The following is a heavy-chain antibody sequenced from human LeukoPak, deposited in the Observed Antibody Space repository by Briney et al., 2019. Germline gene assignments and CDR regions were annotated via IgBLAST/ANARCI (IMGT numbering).Heavy chain of an antibody. CDR3: TTGGSVIVAGTRAFDI. V-gene: IGHV3-15*07. CDR1: GFTFSNTW. D-gene: IGHD5-12*01. J-gene: IGHJ3*02. CDR2: IKSEIDGGAT. Sequence: PGGSLRLSCAASGFTFSNTWMNWVRQAPGKGLEWVGRIKSEIDGGATDYAAPVQGRFTISRDDSQATLYLQMNSLKTEDTAVYYCTTGGSVIVAGTRAFDIWGQGTMVTVSS.